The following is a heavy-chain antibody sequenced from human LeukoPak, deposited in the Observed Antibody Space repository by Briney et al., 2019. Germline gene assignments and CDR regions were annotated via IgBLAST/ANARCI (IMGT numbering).Heavy chain of an antibody. V-gene: IGHV4-39*01. D-gene: IGHD4-17*01. CDR1: GGSISSSSYY. J-gene: IGHJ3*02. CDR2: IYYSGGT. Sequence: SETLSLTCTVSGGSISSSSYYWGWIRQPPGKGLEWIGSIYYSGGTYYNPSLKSRVTISVDTSKNQFSLKLSSVTAADTAVYYCARHAPHDYGDSDAFDIWGQGTMVTVSS. CDR3: ARHAPHDYGDSDAFDI.